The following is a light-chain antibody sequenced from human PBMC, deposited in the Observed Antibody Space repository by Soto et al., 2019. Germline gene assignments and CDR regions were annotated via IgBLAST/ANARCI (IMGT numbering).Light chain of an antibody. CDR1: QSVYRNY. V-gene: IGKV3D-20*02. Sequence: VLTKYHGTLSLSPGERATLSCRASQSVYRNYLAWYQQKPGQAPRLLIYSASRRATGFPARFSGSGSGTDFTLTISSLEPEDFAVYYCQQRSSALTFGGGTKVDIK. J-gene: IGKJ4*01. CDR3: QQRSSALT. CDR2: SAS.